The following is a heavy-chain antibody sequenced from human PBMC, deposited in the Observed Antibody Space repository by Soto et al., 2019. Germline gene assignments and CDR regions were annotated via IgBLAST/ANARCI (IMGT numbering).Heavy chain of an antibody. CDR2: ISGSGGST. CDR1: GFTFSSYA. CDR3: AKDSLGVVDSNYGPYYFDY. V-gene: IGHV3-23*01. D-gene: IGHD4-4*01. J-gene: IGHJ4*02. Sequence: GGSLRLSCAASGFTFSSYAMSWVRQAPGKGLEWVSAISGSGGSTYYADSVKGRFTISRDNSKNTLYLQMNSLRAEDTAVYYCAKDSLGVVDSNYGPYYFDYWGQGTLVTVSS.